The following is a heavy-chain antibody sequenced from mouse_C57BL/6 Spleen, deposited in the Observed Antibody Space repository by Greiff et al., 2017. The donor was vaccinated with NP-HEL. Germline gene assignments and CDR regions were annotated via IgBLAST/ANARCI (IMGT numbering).Heavy chain of an antibody. CDR1: GYTFTSYW. V-gene: IGHV1-55*01. J-gene: IGHJ4*01. CDR3: ARWRYIDAMDY. D-gene: IGHD1-3*01. CDR2: IYPGSGST. Sequence: QVHVKQPGAELVKPGASVKMSCKASGYTFTSYWITWVKQRPGQGLEWIGDIYPGSGSTNYNEKFKSKATLTVDTSSSTAYMQLSSLTSEDSAVYYCARWRYIDAMDYWGQGTSVTVSS.